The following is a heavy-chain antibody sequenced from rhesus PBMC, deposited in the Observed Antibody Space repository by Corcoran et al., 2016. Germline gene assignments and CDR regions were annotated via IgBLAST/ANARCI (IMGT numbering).Heavy chain of an antibody. V-gene: IGHV4S10*01. Sequence: QVQLQESGPGVVKPSETLSLTCAVSGGSISDNYRWSWIRQPPGKGLEWIGFIYGRGTSTKYNPYFKSRVTISKDPSKNQFSLNLSSVTAADTAVYYCARDWGMWTGYSLDSWGQGVVVTVSS. D-gene: IGHD3-3*01. J-gene: IGHJ6*01. CDR3: ARDWGMWTGYSLDS. CDR1: GGSISDNYR. CDR2: IYGRGTST.